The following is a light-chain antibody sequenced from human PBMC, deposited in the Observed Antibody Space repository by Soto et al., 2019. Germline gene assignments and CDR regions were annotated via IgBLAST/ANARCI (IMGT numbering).Light chain of an antibody. CDR3: QSYDNSNVV. J-gene: IGLJ3*02. Sequence: LTQPHSVSESPGKTVTISCTRSSGSIANNYVQWYQQRPGSAPTTVIYEDNQRPSGVADRFSGSIDSSSNSASLTISGLKTEDEADYYCQSYDNSNVVFGGGTKVTVL. CDR1: SGSIANNY. V-gene: IGLV6-57*04. CDR2: EDN.